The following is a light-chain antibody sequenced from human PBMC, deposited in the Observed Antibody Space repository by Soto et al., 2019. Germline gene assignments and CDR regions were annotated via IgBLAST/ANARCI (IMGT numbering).Light chain of an antibody. V-gene: IGKV3-20*01. CDR3: QKYANWLRT. CDR1: QSVSNTY. CDR2: GES. Sequence: VLTQSPGTLSLSPGDSATLSCRASQSVSNTYLAWYQQNTGQAPRILIYGESNRATGIPARLSGSGSGTELTLTISRLQAEDFAVYYCQKYANWLRTCGQGTKVDIK. J-gene: IGKJ1*01.